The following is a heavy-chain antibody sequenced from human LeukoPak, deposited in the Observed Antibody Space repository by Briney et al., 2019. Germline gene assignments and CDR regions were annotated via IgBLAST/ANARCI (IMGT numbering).Heavy chain of an antibody. CDR1: GFTFSGSA. J-gene: IGHJ4*02. D-gene: IGHD6-13*01. V-gene: IGHV3-23*01. CDR2: ISYSGANS. Sequence: GGSLRLSCAASGFTFSGSAMSWVRQAPGEGLEWVSLISYSGANSYYTDSVRGRFTISRDDAKSSLYLQMNSLRAEDTAVYFCATKLPGTSHFASWGQGTLVTVSS. CDR3: ATKLPGTSHFAS.